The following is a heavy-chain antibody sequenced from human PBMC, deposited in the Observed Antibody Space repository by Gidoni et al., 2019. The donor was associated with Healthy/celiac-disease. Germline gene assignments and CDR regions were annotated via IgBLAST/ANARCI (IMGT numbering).Heavy chain of an antibody. CDR2: IYPGDSDT. CDR3: ARRVVRGRESEYNWFDP. V-gene: IGHV5-51*01. D-gene: IGHD3-10*01. CDR1: GYSLTSHW. J-gene: IGHJ5*02. Sequence: EVQPVQSGAAVKTPGESLKISCKGSGYSLTSHWIGWVRQMPGKGLEWMGIIYPGDSDTRYSPSFQGQVTISADKSISTAYLQWSSLKASDTAMYYCARRVVRGRESEYNWFDPWGQGTLVTVSS.